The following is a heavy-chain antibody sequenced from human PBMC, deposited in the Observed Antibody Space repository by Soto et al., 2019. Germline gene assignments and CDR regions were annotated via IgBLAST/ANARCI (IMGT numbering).Heavy chain of an antibody. V-gene: IGHV3-21*01. CDR1: GFTVSSKY. CDR2: ISSSSSYI. CDR3: ASIAARLDY. Sequence: PGGSLRLSCAASGFTVSSKYMSWVRQAPGKGLEWVSSISSSSSYIYYADSVKGRFTISRDNAKNSLYLQMNSLRAEDTAVYYCASIAARLDYWGQGTLVTVSS. D-gene: IGHD6-6*01. J-gene: IGHJ4*02.